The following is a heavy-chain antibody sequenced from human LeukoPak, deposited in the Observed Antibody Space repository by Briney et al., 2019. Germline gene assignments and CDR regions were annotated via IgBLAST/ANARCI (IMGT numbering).Heavy chain of an antibody. V-gene: IGHV3-23*01. CDR1: GFTFSIYA. CDR2: ISGSGGST. J-gene: IGHJ4*02. D-gene: IGHD6-19*01. CDR3: ARAFDSSGRYGYYFDY. Sequence: GGSLRLSCAASGFTFSIYAMSWVRQAPGKGLEWVSAISGSGGSTYYADSVKGRFTISRDNSKNTLYLQMNSLRAEDTAVYYCARAFDSSGRYGYYFDYWGQGTLVTVSS.